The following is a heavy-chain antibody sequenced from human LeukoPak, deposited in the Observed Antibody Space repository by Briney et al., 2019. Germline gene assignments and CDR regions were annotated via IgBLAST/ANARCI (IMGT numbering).Heavy chain of an antibody. CDR1: GYTFTGYY. D-gene: IGHD6-13*01. J-gene: IGHJ4*02. Sequence: ASVKVSCKASGYTFTGYYMHWVRQAPGQGLEWMGWINPNSGGTNYVQKFRGRVTMTRDTSISTAYMELSRLRSDDTAVYYCARGLTYSSSWYGDYWGQGTLVTVSS. V-gene: IGHV1-2*02. CDR2: INPNSGGT. CDR3: ARGLTYSSSWYGDY.